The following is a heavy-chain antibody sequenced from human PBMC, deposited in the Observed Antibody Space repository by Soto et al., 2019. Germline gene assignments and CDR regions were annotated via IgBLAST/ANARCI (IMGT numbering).Heavy chain of an antibody. J-gene: IGHJ4*02. D-gene: IGHD3-3*01. V-gene: IGHV1-18*01. CDR1: GYTFRNYG. CDR2: ISPYNGNT. CDR3: ARDLVSGSDFWRAYNGGYFDY. Sequence: ASVKVSCKASGYTFRNYGITWVRQAPGQGLEWMAWISPYNGNTNYAQDLQGRVTMTTGTSTSTAYMELRSLTSEDTAMYYCARDLVSGSDFWRAYNGGYFDYWGQGTLVTVSS.